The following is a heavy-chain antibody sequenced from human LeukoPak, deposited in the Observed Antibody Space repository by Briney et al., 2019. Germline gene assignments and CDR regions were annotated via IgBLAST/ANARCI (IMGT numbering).Heavy chain of an antibody. Sequence: GGSLRLSCAVSGFTVSSNYMSWVRQAPGKGLEWVSVIYSGGNTHYADSVKGRFTISRDNSKNTLYLQMNSLRAEDTAVYYCAKDEVSGDYGKVYYYYGMDVWGQGTTVTVSS. CDR3: AKDEVSGDYGKVYYYYGMDV. CDR2: IYSGGNT. D-gene: IGHD4-17*01. CDR1: GFTVSSNY. V-gene: IGHV3-66*02. J-gene: IGHJ6*02.